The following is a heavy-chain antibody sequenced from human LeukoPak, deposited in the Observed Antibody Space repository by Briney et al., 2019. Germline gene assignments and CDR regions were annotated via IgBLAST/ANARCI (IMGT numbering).Heavy chain of an antibody. V-gene: IGHV3-23*01. CDR1: GFTFSSYA. J-gene: IGHJ5*02. Sequence: PGRSLRLSCAASGFTFSSYAMSWVRQAPGKGLEWVSAISGSGGSTYYADSVKGRFTNSRDNSKNTLYLQMNSLRAEDTAVYYCAKDLRGDYDFWSGYYTGNWFDPWGQGTLVTVSS. CDR2: ISGSGGST. D-gene: IGHD3-3*01. CDR3: AKDLRGDYDFWSGYYTGNWFDP.